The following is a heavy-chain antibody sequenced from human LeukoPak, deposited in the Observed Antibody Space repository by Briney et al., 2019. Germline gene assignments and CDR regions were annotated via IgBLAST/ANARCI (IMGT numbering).Heavy chain of an antibody. CDR2: IYTSGST. D-gene: IGHD3-10*01. J-gene: IGHJ4*02. Sequence: SETLSLTCTVSGGSISNYYWSWIRQPAGKGLEWIGRIYTSGSTNYNPSLKSRVTMSVDTSKNQFSLSLSSVTAADTAVYYCARFIYYGSGSYYYFDYWGQGTLVTVSS. CDR1: GGSISNYY. V-gene: IGHV4-4*07. CDR3: ARFIYYGSGSYYYFDY.